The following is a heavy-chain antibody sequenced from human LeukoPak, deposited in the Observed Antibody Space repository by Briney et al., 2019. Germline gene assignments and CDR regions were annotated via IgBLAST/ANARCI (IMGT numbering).Heavy chain of an antibody. Sequence: SETLSLTCTVSGGSISSYYWSWIRQPPGKGLEWIGYIYHSGNTYYNPSLKSRVTISVDRSKNQFSLKLTSVTAADTAVYYCARSKGAHYYYYGMDVWGQGTTVTVSS. J-gene: IGHJ6*02. CDR1: GGSISSYY. CDR3: ARSKGAHYYYYGMDV. V-gene: IGHV4-59*12. D-gene: IGHD3-16*01. CDR2: IYHSGNT.